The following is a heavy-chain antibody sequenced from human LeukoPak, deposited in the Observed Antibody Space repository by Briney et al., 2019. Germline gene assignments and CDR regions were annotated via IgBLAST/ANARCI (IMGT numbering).Heavy chain of an antibody. J-gene: IGHJ4*02. D-gene: IGHD1-26*01. CDR3: ARRGSGSYLLDY. CDR2: IYPGDPDT. V-gene: IGHV5-51*01. Sequence: GESLKISCKGSGHTFTTYWIGWVRQLPGKGLEWMGIIYPGDPDTRDRPSFQRQVTMSADKTISTAYQQWSGLKASDSAMYYCARRGSGSYLLDYWGQGTLVTVSS. CDR1: GHTFTTYW.